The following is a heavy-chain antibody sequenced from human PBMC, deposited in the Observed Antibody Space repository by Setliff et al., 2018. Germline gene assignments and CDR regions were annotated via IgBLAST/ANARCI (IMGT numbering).Heavy chain of an antibody. D-gene: IGHD3-22*01. CDR2: ISAYNGNT. J-gene: IGHJ4*02. Sequence: ASVKVSCKASGYTFTSYGISWVRQAPGQGLEWMGWISAYNGNTNYAQKLQGRVTMTTDTSTSTAYMELSSLRSEDTAVYYCARVSSQYDSSGYYTDYWGQGTLVTVSS. CDR1: GYTFTSYG. V-gene: IGHV1-18*01. CDR3: ARVSSQYDSSGYYTDY.